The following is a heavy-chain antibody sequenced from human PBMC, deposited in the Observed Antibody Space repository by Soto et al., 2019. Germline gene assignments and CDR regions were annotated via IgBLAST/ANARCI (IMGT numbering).Heavy chain of an antibody. V-gene: IGHV1-8*01. CDR2: MSPNNGNT. D-gene: IGHD6-13*01. Sequence: QVQLVQSGAEVKKPGASVKVSCKASGYTFTSYDVNWVRQATGQGLEWMGWMSPNNGNTGYAQKFQGRVTMTRDTSIGTDYMQLSSLTSEDPAVYYCASGIEAGMDVWGQGTTVTVSS. CDR1: GYTFTSYD. J-gene: IGHJ6*02. CDR3: ASGIEAGMDV.